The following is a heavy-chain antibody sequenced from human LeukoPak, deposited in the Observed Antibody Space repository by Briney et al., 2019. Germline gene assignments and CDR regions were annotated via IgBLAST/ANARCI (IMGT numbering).Heavy chain of an antibody. CDR2: IKHDGSEK. Sequence: PGGSLRLSCAASGFTFRSNWMSWVRQAPGKGLEWVANIKHDGSEKYYVDSVKGRFTISRDNAKNSLYLQMNSLRAEDTAVYYCARAGLWGRGTLVTVSS. V-gene: IGHV3-7*01. CDR3: ARAGL. J-gene: IGHJ2*01. CDR1: GFTFRSNW.